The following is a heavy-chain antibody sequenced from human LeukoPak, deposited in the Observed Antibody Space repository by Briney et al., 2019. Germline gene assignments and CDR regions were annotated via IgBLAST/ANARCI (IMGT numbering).Heavy chain of an antibody. Sequence: SETLSLTCAVSGCSISSGFYWGWIRQPPGKGLEWIGSINRSGSTYYNPSLKSRVTISIDTSKNHFSLNLSSVTAADTAMYYCARGGNFAFWGQGTLVTVSS. CDR2: INRSGST. J-gene: IGHJ4*02. CDR1: GCSISSGFY. V-gene: IGHV4-38-2*01. CDR3: ARGGNFAF.